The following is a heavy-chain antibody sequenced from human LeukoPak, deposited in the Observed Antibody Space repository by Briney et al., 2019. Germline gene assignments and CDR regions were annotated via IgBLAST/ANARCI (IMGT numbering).Heavy chain of an antibody. CDR3: ARDKPGVVAATAYMDV. Sequence: TGGSLRLSCAASGFTFSSYWMHWVRQAPGKGLVWVSRINSDGSSTSYADSVKGRFTISRDNAKNSLYLQMNSLRAEDTAVYYCARDKPGVVAATAYMDVWGKGTTVTISS. CDR2: INSDGSST. V-gene: IGHV3-74*01. CDR1: GFTFSSYW. D-gene: IGHD2-15*01. J-gene: IGHJ6*03.